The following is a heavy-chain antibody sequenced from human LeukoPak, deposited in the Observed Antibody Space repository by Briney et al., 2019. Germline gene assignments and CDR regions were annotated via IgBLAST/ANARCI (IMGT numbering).Heavy chain of an antibody. CDR3: ARDAPPSAFDI. CDR1: GFTFSSYS. J-gene: IGHJ3*02. CDR2: ISSSSSHI. Sequence: GGSLRLSCAASGFTFSSYSMNRVRQAPGKGLEWVSSISSSSSHIYYADSVKGRFTISRDNAKNSLYLQMNSLRAEDTAVYYCARDAPPSAFDIWGQGTMVTVSS. V-gene: IGHV3-21*01.